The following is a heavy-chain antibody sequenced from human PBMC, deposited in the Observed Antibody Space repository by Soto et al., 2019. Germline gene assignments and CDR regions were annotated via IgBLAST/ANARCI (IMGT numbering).Heavy chain of an antibody. J-gene: IGHJ3*02. D-gene: IGHD5-12*01. CDR1: GFTFSSYE. V-gene: IGHV3-48*03. CDR3: TKEKSVMYSGYDAFDI. CDR2: ISSSGNI. Sequence: GVSLRLSCAASGFTFSSYEMDWVRQAPGKGLEWVAYISSSGNIMYGESVMGRFTISRDNADNSLYLQMNSLTAEDTAVYYCTKEKSVMYSGYDAFDIWGRGTMVTVSS.